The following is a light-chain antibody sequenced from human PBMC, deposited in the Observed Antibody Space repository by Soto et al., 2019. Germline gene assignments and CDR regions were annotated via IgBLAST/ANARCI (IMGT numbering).Light chain of an antibody. CDR1: QSLLHSNGYNY. J-gene: IGKJ1*01. CDR3: MQALQTWT. CDR2: LGS. Sequence: DVVMTQSPLSLPVTPGEQASISCRSSQSLLHSNGYNYLDWYLQKPGQSPQLLIYLGSNRSSGVPDRFSGSGSGTDFTLKISRVEAEDVGVYYCMQALQTWTFGQGTKVDVK. V-gene: IGKV2-28*01.